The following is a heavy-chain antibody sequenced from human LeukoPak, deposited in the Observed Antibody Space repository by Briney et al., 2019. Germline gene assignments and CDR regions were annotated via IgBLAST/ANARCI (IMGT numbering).Heavy chain of an antibody. D-gene: IGHD6-13*01. Sequence: GGSLSLSCAASGFTFGSNALSWFGQPQGRGLKWVSAISGSGGSTYYADSVKGRFTISRDNSKNTLYLQMNSLRAEDTAVYYCAKDRRYSSSPLDYWGQGTLVTVSS. J-gene: IGHJ4*02. CDR1: GFTFGSNA. CDR3: AKDRRYSSSPLDY. V-gene: IGHV3-23*01. CDR2: ISGSGGST.